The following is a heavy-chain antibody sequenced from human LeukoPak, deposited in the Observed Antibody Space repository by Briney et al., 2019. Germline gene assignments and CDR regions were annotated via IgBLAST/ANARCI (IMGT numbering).Heavy chain of an antibody. J-gene: IGHJ5*02. CDR1: GYSFTNYD. V-gene: IGHV1-8*02. CDR2: VNPNSGNA. CDR3: ARGLGTYWGKDFLNWFDP. Sequence: ASVKVSCKASGYSFTNYDINWVRQAAGQGLEWMGWVNPNSGNAGYSQKFQGRVTLTRNTSLATTYMELTSLTSEDTAVYYCARGLGTYWGKDFLNWFDPWGQGTLVTVSS. D-gene: IGHD7-27*01.